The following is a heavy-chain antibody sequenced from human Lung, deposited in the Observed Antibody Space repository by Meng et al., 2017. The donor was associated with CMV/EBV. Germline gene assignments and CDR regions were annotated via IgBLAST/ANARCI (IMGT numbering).Heavy chain of an antibody. Sequence: SXTXSLXCAVYGGXFSGYYWTWIRQPPGKGLEWIGEINHSRNTNYNPSLKSRVTMSVDTSKNQFSLNLSSVSAADTAVYYCARGRVAARQIQRPGLYFDYXGQGXLVTVSS. V-gene: IGHV4-34*01. CDR3: ARGRVAARQIQRPGLYFDY. D-gene: IGHD6-6*01. CDR1: GGXFSGYY. CDR2: INHSRNT. J-gene: IGHJ4*02.